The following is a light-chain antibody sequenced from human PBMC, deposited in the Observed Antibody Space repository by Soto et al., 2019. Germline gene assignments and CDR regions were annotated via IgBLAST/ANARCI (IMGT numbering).Light chain of an antibody. Sequence: QSVLTQPPSASATPGQRVTISCSGSSSNIGSNTVNWYQQLPGTAPKLLIYSNNQRPSGVPDRFSGSTSGTSASLAISGLQSEDEADYYCAAWDDNLNGPVFGGGTKVTVL. CDR3: AAWDDNLNGPV. CDR1: SSNIGSNT. J-gene: IGLJ2*01. V-gene: IGLV1-44*01. CDR2: SNN.